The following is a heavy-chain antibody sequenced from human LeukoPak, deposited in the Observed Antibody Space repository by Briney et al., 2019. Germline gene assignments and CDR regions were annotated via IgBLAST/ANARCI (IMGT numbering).Heavy chain of an antibody. D-gene: IGHD5-18*01. CDR1: GYTFTSYA. Sequence: ASVKVSCKASGYTFTSYAMHWVRQAPGQGLEWMGWINAGNGNTKYSQKFQGRVTITRDTSASTAYMELSSLRSEDTAVYYCARDLWDIVVAGVDTAMGIFDYWGQGTLVTVSS. V-gene: IGHV1-3*01. CDR3: ARDLWDIVVAGVDTAMGIFDY. J-gene: IGHJ4*02. CDR2: INAGNGNT.